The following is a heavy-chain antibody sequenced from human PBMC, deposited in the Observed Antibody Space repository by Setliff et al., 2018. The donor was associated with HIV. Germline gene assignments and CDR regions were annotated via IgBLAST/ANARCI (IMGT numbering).Heavy chain of an antibody. Sequence: PSETLSLTCAVSGYSISSGYYWGWIRRPPGKGLEWIGSIYHSGSTYYNPSLKSRVTISVDTSNNQFSLKLSSVTAADTAVYYCARLWDTELGDYWGQGTLVTVSS. CDR1: GYSISSGYY. V-gene: IGHV4-38-2*01. J-gene: IGHJ4*02. CDR3: ARLWDTELGDY. CDR2: IYHSGST. D-gene: IGHD5-18*01.